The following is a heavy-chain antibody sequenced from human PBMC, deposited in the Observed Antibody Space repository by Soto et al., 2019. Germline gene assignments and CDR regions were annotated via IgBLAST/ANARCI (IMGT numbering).Heavy chain of an antibody. D-gene: IGHD3-9*01. CDR1: GYTFTSYA. Sequence: QVQLVQSGAEVKKPGASVKVSCKASGYTFTSYAMHWVRQAPGQRLEWMGWINAGNGNTKYSQKFQGSGTITGDTSASTAYMELSSLRSEDTAVYYCARDLRYYDMLTGYYLSGGGSFDYWGQGTLVTVSS. CDR2: INAGNGNT. J-gene: IGHJ4*02. CDR3: ARDLRYYDMLTGYYLSGGGSFDY. V-gene: IGHV1-3*01.